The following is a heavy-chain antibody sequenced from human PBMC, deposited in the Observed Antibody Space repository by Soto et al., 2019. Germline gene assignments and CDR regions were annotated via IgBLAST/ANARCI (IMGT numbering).Heavy chain of an antibody. V-gene: IGHV5-51*01. CDR3: ARQLGDNYDILTGYGWFDP. D-gene: IGHD3-9*01. CDR1: GYSFTSYW. CDR2: IYPGDSDT. Sequence: PGESLKISCKGSGYSFTSYWIGWVRQMPGKGLEWMGIIYPGDSDTRYSPSFQGQVTISADKSISTAYLQWSSLKASDTAMYYCARQLGDNYDILTGYGWFDPWGQGTLVTVS. J-gene: IGHJ5*02.